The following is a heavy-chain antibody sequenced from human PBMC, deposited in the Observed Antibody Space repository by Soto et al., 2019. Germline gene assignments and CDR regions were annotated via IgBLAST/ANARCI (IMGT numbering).Heavy chain of an antibody. CDR2: IIPIFGTA. J-gene: IGHJ5*02. D-gene: IGHD6-13*01. Sequence: QVQLVQSGAEVKKPGSSVKVSCTASGGTFSSYAISWVRQAPGQGLEWMGGIIPIFGTANYAQKFQGRVTITADESKSTAYMELSSLRSEDTAVYYCARGLLEQQLVVSYFDPWGQGTLVTVTS. CDR1: GGTFSSYA. V-gene: IGHV1-69*01. CDR3: ARGLLEQQLVVSYFDP.